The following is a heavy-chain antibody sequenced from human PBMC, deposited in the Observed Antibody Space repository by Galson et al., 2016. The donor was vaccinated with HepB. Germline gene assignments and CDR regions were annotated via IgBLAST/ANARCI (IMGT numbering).Heavy chain of an antibody. V-gene: IGHV3-23*01. Sequence: SLRLSCAASGFTFSNYAMHWVRQAPGKGLEWVSVISGGGGVKYYAASVKGRFTTSRDNSKNTLDLQMDGLRVDDMGLYYCAGGARTLNAVTHHFWSGDDFGRVPTPDDYWGQGTLVTVSS. J-gene: IGHJ4*02. D-gene: IGHD3-3*01. CDR2: ISGGGGVK. CDR1: GFTFSNYA. CDR3: AGGARTLNAVTHHFWSGDDFGRVPTPDDY.